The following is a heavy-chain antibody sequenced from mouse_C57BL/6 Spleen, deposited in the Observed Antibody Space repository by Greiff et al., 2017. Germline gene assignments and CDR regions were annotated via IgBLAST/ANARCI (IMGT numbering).Heavy chain of an antibody. CDR3: AREDYGSSYWYFDV. J-gene: IGHJ1*03. V-gene: IGHV5-16*01. CDR1: GFTFSDYY. D-gene: IGHD1-1*01. Sequence: VQLKESEGGLVQPGSSMKLSCTASGFTFSDYYMAWVRQVPEKGLEWVANINYDGSSTYYLDSLKSRFIISRDNAKNILYLQMSSLKSEDTATYYCAREDYGSSYWYFDVWGTGTTVTVSS. CDR2: INYDGSST.